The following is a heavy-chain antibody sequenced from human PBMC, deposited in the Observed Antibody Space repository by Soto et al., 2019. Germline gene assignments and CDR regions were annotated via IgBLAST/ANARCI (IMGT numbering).Heavy chain of an antibody. CDR2: INPNSGGT. D-gene: IGHD6-6*01. CDR1: GYTFTRYG. CDR3: ASESSIAARRRRNWFDP. Sequence: ASVKVSCKASGYTFTRYGIHWVRQAPGQGVEWVGWINPNSGGTNYAQKFQGRVTMTRDTSISTAYMELSRMRSDDTAVYYCASESSIAARRRRNWFDPWGQGTLVTVSS. J-gene: IGHJ5*02. V-gene: IGHV1-2*02.